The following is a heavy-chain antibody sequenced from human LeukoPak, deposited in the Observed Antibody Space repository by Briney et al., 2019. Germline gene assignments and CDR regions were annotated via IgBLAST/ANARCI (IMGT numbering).Heavy chain of an antibody. J-gene: IGHJ4*02. V-gene: IGHV1-2*06. CDR3: NLYCSSTSCARIGDFDY. CDR2: INPNSGGT. CDR1: GYTFTSYY. Sequence: ASVKVSCKASGYTFTSYYMHWVRQAPGQGLEWMGRINPNSGGTNYAQKFQGRVTMTRDTSISTAYMELSRLRSDDTAVYYCNLYCSSTSCARIGDFDYWGQGTLVTVSS. D-gene: IGHD2-2*01.